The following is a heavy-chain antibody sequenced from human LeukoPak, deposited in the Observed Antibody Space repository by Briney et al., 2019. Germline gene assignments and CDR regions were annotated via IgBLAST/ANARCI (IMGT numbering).Heavy chain of an antibody. V-gene: IGHV3-9*01. Sequence: GGSLRLSCTASGFNFDEYARYWVRQAPGKGLEWVSGISWTGDRTTYADSVKGRFTISRDNAKKSLYLQMNSLRADDTALYYCAKDIDYGSGTYFKSFDYWGQGTRVAVSS. D-gene: IGHD3-10*01. CDR2: ISWTGDRT. J-gene: IGHJ4*02. CDR1: GFNFDEYA. CDR3: AKDIDYGSGTYFKSFDY.